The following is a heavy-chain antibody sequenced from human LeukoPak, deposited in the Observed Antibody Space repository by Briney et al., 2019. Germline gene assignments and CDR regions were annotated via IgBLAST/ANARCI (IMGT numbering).Heavy chain of an antibody. CDR3: AKAGIVATMNADWFDP. D-gene: IGHD5-12*01. Sequence: GASVKVSCKASGYTFTSYDINWVRQATGQGLEWMGLMNPNSGNTGYAQKFRGRVTMTRDTSISTAYMELSSLRSEDTAVYYCAKAGIVATMNADWFDPWGQGTLVTVSS. CDR2: MNPNSGNT. CDR1: GYTFTSYD. J-gene: IGHJ5*02. V-gene: IGHV1-8*01.